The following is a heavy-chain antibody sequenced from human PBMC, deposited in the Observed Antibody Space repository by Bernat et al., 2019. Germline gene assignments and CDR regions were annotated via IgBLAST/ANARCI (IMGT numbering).Heavy chain of an antibody. CDR3: ARHGVNFYGSGSATGQFDY. Sequence: EVQLVQSGAEVKKPGESLRISCKGSGYTFTNYWISWVRQMPGKGLEWMGRIDPSDSYTNYSPSFQGHVTFSVDMSITTAYLQWGSLKASDTAMYYCARHGVNFYGSGSATGQFDYWGQGALVTVSS. V-gene: IGHV5-10-1*03. CDR1: GYTFTNYW. J-gene: IGHJ4*02. CDR2: IDPSDSYT. D-gene: IGHD3-10*01.